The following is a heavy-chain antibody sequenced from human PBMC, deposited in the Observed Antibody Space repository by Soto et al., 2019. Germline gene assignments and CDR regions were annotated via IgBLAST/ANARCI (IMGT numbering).Heavy chain of an antibody. D-gene: IGHD3-22*01. J-gene: IGHJ4*02. CDR1: GYSITTGYF. CDR2: ICRSGGT. Sequence: SETLSLTCAASGYSITTGYFWGWIRPSPGEGLECIGSICRSGGTYYNPSVKGRVTISVDTSKNQFSLKLSCVTAADTAVYYCAQATYYFHSSGYAYHFDYGGQGPQVT. V-gene: IGHV4-38-2*01. CDR3: AQATYYFHSSGYAYHFDY.